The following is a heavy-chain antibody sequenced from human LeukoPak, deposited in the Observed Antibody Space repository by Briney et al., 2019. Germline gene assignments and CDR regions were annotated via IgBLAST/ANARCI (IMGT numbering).Heavy chain of an antibody. CDR2: VYSGNDGT. V-gene: IGHV3-66*02. CDR1: GFTASTDN. CDR3: TKRSRGYYDY. Sequence: PGGSLRLSCAASGFTASTDNMSWVRQVPGKGLEWVSVVYSGNDGTNYADSVRGRFTISRDNSKNMVYLQMNNLRLEDAAVYYCTKRSRGYYDYWGQGTLVTVSS. J-gene: IGHJ4*02. D-gene: IGHD3-10*01.